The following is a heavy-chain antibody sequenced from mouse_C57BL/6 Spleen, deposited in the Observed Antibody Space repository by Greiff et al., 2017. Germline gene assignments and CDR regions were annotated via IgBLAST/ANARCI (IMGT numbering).Heavy chain of an antibody. Sequence: DVQLVESGGGLVKPGGSLKFSCAASGFTFSSYAMSWVRQTPDKRLEWVATISGGDSYTYYPDNVKGRFTISRDNAKNNLYLQMSHLKSEDTAMYYCARDESYDYDVEAMDYWGQGTSVTVSS. V-gene: IGHV5-4*01. J-gene: IGHJ4*01. CDR3: ARDESYDYDVEAMDY. D-gene: IGHD2-4*01. CDR2: ISGGDSYT. CDR1: GFTFSSYA.